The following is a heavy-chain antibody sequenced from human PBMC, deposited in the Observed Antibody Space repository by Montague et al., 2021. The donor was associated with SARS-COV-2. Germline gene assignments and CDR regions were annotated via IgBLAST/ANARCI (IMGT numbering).Heavy chain of an antibody. V-gene: IGHV3-23*01. J-gene: IGHJ3*01. CDR3: ANPKGAFDF. CDR1: GLTFSNYS. Sequence: SLRLSCAASGLTFSNYSMSWVRQAPGKGLECVSCISGSSGTTYYADSVKGRFTISRDNSKNTLYLQMNSLRAEDTAVYYCANPKGAFDFGGQGTMVTVSS. CDR2: ISGSSGTT.